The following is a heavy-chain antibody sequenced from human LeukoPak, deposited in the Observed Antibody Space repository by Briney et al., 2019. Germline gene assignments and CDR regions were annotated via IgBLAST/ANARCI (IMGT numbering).Heavy chain of an antibody. CDR1: GYTLTELS. V-gene: IGHV1-46*01. J-gene: IGHJ4*02. CDR3: ARVTGPDYGGLPLEY. Sequence: ASVKVSCKVSGYTLTELSMRWVRQAPGQGLEWMGIVNPSGGSTTNAQKFQGRVAMTRDTSTSTVYMELSSLNSEDTAVYYCARVTGPDYGGLPLEYWGQGTLVTVSS. CDR2: VNPSGGST. D-gene: IGHD4-23*01.